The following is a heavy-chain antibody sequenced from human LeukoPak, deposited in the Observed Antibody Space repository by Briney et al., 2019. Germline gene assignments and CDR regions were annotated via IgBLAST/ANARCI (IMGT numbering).Heavy chain of an antibody. CDR3: AKGQYYYDTQGFDY. Sequence: GGSLRLSCAASGFTFSSYAMSWVRQAPGKGLEWVSAISGSGGSTYYADSVKGRFTISRDNSKNTLCLQMNSLRAEDTAVYYCAKGQYYYDTQGFDYWGQGTLVTVSS. D-gene: IGHD3-22*01. V-gene: IGHV3-23*01. J-gene: IGHJ4*02. CDR1: GFTFSSYA. CDR2: ISGSGGST.